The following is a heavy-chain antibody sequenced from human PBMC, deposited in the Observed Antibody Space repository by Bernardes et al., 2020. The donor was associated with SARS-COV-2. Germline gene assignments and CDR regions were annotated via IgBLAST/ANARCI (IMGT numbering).Heavy chain of an antibody. CDR1: GFSPSGYW. D-gene: IGHD5-12*01. CDR2: IKNDGSET. CDR3: VRGNTGYGRFDC. J-gene: IGHJ4*02. Sequence: GGSLSPSRAASGFSPSGYWMHWVRQAPGKGLVWVSRIKNDGSETYYADSVKGRFTISRDNAKNTVYLQMNGLRIDDTAVYYCVRGNTGYGRFDCWGQGTPVIVSS. V-gene: IGHV3-74*01.